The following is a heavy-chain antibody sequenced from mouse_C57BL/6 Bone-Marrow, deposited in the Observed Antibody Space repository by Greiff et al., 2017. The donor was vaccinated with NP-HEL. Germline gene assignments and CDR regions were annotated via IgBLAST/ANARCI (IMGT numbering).Heavy chain of an antibody. D-gene: IGHD2-5*01. CDR1: GYTFTSYW. CDR2: IYPGSGST. Sequence: QVHVKQSGAELVKPGASVKMSCKASGYTFTSYWITWVKQRPGQGLEWIGDIYPGSGSTNYNEKFKSKATLTVDTSSSTAYMQLSSLTSEDSAVYYCARTPYYSNYYAMDYWGQGTSVTVSS. CDR3: ARTPYYSNYYAMDY. V-gene: IGHV1-55*01. J-gene: IGHJ4*01.